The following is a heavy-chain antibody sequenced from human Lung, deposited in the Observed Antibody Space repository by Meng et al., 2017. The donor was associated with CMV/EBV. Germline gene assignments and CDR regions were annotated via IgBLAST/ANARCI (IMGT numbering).Heavy chain of an antibody. V-gene: IGHV3-9*01. CDR3: AKYMSFSILGFMDY. CDR2: ISWNSGSI. D-gene: IGHD2/OR15-2a*01. J-gene: IGHJ4*02. CDR1: GFIFDDYA. Sequence: SLRLXCAASGFIFDDYAMHWVRQAPGKGLEWVSGISWNSGSIGYADSVKGRFTVSRDNAKNSLYLQMNSLRAEDTALYYCAKYMSFSILGFMDYWGQGTLVTVSS.